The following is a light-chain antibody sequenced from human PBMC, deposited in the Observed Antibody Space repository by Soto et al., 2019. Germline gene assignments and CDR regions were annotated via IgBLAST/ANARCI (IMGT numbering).Light chain of an antibody. V-gene: IGKV1-39*01. CDR2: AAS. Sequence: DIQMTQSPSSLSASVGDRVTITCRASQSISSYLNWYQQKPGKAPKLLIYAASSLQSAVSSRFSGSGSGTDFTLTISSLQPEDFATYYCQQSYSTLYTFGQGTKLEIK. CDR1: QSISSY. J-gene: IGKJ2*01. CDR3: QQSYSTLYT.